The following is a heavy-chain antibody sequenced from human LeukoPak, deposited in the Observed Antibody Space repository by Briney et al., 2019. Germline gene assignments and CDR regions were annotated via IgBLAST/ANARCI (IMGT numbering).Heavy chain of an antibody. CDR1: GGSISSGGYY. D-gene: IGHD2-2*01. CDR2: IYYSGST. Sequence: SETLSLTCTVSGGSISSGGYYWSWIRQHPGQGLVWNGYIYYSGSTYYNPSLKSRVTISVDTSKNQFSLKLSSVTAADTAVYYCARSGVVVPAAMPTIFGVVTPPRGFDPWGQGTLVTVSS. CDR3: ARSGVVVPAAMPTIFGVVTPPRGFDP. J-gene: IGHJ5*02. V-gene: IGHV4-31*03.